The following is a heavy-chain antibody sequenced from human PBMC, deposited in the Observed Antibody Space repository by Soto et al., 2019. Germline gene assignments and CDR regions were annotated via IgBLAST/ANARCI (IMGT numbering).Heavy chain of an antibody. CDR1: GFTFSGSA. V-gene: IGHV3-73*01. CDR2: IRSKANSYAT. Sequence: LRLSCAASGFTFSGSAMHWVRQASGKGLEWVGRIRSKANSYATAYAASVKGRFTISRDDSKNTAYLQMNSLKTEDTAVYYCTTRYYDILTGYQGIDYWGQGTLVTVSS. CDR3: TTRYYDILTGYQGIDY. D-gene: IGHD3-9*01. J-gene: IGHJ4*02.